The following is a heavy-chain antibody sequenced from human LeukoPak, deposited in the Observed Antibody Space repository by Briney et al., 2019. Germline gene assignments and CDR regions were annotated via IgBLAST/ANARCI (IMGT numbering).Heavy chain of an antibody. CDR2: ISSEGKTT. D-gene: IGHD6-13*01. J-gene: IGHJ4*02. Sequence: GSLRLSCSASGFIFSPYAMHWVRQAPGKGLEYVSSISSEGKTTYYADSVKGRFTISRDNSKNTLYLQMSSLRPEDTAVYYCVKDRWVGHWGQGTLVTVSS. V-gene: IGHV3-64D*06. CDR1: GFIFSPYA. CDR3: VKDRWVGH.